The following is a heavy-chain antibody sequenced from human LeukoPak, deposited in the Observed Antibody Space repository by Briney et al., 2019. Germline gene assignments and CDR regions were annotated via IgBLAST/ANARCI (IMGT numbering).Heavy chain of an antibody. D-gene: IGHD1-26*01. CDR3: AKSGRRWELLRNYFDY. J-gene: IGHJ4*02. CDR2: ISGSGGST. Sequence: GGSLRLSCAASGSTFSSYAMSWVRQAPGKGLEWVTAISGSGGSTYYADSVKGRLTISRDNSKNTLYLQMNSLRAEDTAVYYCAKSGRRWELLRNYFDYWGQGTLVTVSS. CDR1: GSTFSSYA. V-gene: IGHV3-23*01.